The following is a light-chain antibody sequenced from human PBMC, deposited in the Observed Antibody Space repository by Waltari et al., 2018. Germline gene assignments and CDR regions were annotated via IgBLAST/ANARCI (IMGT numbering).Light chain of an antibody. CDR1: SSDVGSYNL. Sequence: QSDLTQPASVSGSPGQSITISCAGTSSDVGSYNLVSLYQQHPGKAPKLMVYEVSKRPSGVSNRFSCSKSGNTASLTISGLQAEDEADYYCCSYAGSSTFFYVFGTGTKVTVL. CDR2: EVS. CDR3: CSYAGSSTFFYV. V-gene: IGLV2-23*02. J-gene: IGLJ1*01.